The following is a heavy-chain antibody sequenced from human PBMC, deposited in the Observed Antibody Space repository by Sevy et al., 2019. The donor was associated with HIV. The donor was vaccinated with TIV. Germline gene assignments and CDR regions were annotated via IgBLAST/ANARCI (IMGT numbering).Heavy chain of an antibody. D-gene: IGHD3-22*01. CDR1: GFTFSSYA. Sequence: GGSLRLSCAASGFTFSSYAMHWVRQAPGKGLEWVAVISYDGSNKYYADSVKGRFTISRDNSKNTLYLQMNSLRAEDMAVYYCARRLQDYYDSSWSAFDIWGQGTMVTVSS. CDR3: ARRLQDYYDSSWSAFDI. J-gene: IGHJ3*02. V-gene: IGHV3-30-3*01. CDR2: ISYDGSNK.